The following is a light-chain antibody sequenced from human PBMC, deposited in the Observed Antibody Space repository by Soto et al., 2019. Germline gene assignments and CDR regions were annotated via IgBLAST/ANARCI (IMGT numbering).Light chain of an antibody. V-gene: IGKV1-33*01. Sequence: EIQITQSPSSLSLSVGDRVTITCQSSRDIRDFLNWYQQKPGKAPKLLIFDASNLEEGVPPRFSGSGSGTHFTFSINSLQPEDVATYYCQHYDNLPPYIFGQGTKVDIK. J-gene: IGKJ2*01. CDR2: DAS. CDR3: QHYDNLPPYI. CDR1: RDIRDF.